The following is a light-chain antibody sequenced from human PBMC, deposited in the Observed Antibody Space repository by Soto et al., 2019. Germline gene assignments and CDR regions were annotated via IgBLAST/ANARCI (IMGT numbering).Light chain of an antibody. CDR3: QHYRDSWT. V-gene: IGKV1-5*01. J-gene: IGKJ1*01. CDR1: ESLNYW. CDR2: DIS. Sequence: DIQMTQSPSTLSVFVGDRVTITCRASESLNYWVAWYHQKPWKAPKLMIYDISTLETGVPSRFSGSGSGTDFTLTSTSLQADEYGTYFCQHYRDSWTFGQGTKVDI.